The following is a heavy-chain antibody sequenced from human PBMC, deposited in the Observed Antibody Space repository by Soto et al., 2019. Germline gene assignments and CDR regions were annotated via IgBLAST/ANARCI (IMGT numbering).Heavy chain of an antibody. J-gene: IGHJ4*02. CDR1: GASITTGGHS. Sequence: TLSLTCDVFGASITTGGHSWSWIRQPPGQGLDWMGYIYHSGDTFYSPSLRGRVTISVDRSKNQFSLNLASVTAADTAVYYCARHLSRGVIDFSCQG. D-gene: IGHD3-10*01. V-gene: IGHV4-30-2*01. CDR3: ARHLSRGVIDF. CDR2: IYHSGDT.